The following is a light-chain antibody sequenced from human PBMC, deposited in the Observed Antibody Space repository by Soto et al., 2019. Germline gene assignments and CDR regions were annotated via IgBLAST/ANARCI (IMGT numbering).Light chain of an antibody. CDR1: SSDVGAHKY. V-gene: IGLV2-14*01. CDR3: SSSTTSNTLV. CDR2: DVS. Sequence: QSALTQPASVSGSPGQSITISCTGTSSDVGAHKYVSWYQQHPDKAPKLMIYDVSNRPSGVSERFSGSKSGNTASLTISGLQAEDEADYYCSSSTTSNTLVFGGGTKLTVL. J-gene: IGLJ2*01.